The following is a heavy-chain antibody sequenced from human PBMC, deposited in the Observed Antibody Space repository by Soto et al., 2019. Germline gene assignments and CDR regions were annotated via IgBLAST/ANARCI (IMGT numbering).Heavy chain of an antibody. CDR3: ARDGNYDFRGDAFDI. CDR1: GGSISSGDYY. V-gene: IGHV4-30-4*01. Sequence: QVQLQESGPGLVKPSQTLSLTCTVSGGSISSGDYYWSWIRQPPGKGLEWIGYIYYSGSTYCNPSLKSRVTISVDTSKNQFSLKLSSVTAADTAVYYCARDGNYDFRGDAFDIWGQGTMVTVSS. J-gene: IGHJ3*02. CDR2: IYYSGST. D-gene: IGHD3-3*01.